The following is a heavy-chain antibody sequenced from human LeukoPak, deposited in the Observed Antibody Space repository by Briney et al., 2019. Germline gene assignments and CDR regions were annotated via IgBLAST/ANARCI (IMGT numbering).Heavy chain of an antibody. Sequence: GGSLRLSCAASGFTFTNYAMTWVRQAPGKGLEWVSAISGSGGSTYYADSVKGRFTISRDNSKNTQYLQMNSLRVEDTAVYYCVKNRDDFWSGHDYWGQGTLVTVSS. CDR3: VKNRDDFWSGHDY. CDR2: ISGSGGST. J-gene: IGHJ4*02. V-gene: IGHV3-23*01. D-gene: IGHD3-3*01. CDR1: GFTFTNYA.